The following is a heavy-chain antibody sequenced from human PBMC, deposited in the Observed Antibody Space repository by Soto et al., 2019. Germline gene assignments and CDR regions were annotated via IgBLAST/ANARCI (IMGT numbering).Heavy chain of an antibody. CDR1: GGSVSSGSYY. D-gene: IGHD3-22*01. CDR2: IYYSGST. V-gene: IGHV4-61*01. J-gene: IGHJ4*02. Sequence: SETLSLTCTVSGGSVSSGSYYWSWIRQPPGKGLEWIGYIYYSGSTNYNPSLKSRVTISVDTSKNQFSLKLSSVTAADTAVYYCARATAGYYDSSGLAYWGQGTLVTVSS. CDR3: ARATAGYYDSSGLAY.